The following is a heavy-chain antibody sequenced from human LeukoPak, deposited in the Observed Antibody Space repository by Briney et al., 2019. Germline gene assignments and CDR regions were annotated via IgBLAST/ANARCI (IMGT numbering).Heavy chain of an antibody. CDR3: ANSAAVGTFY. CDR2: ISGSGGSST. D-gene: IGHD6-13*01. CDR1: GFTFSSYA. V-gene: IGHV3-23*01. J-gene: IGHJ4*02. Sequence: HPGGSLRLSCAASGFTFSSYAMSRVRPAPGKGLEWVSAISGSGGSSTYYADSVKCRFTISRDNSKNTLYLQMNSLRAEDTAVYYCANSAAVGTFYWGQGTLVTVSS.